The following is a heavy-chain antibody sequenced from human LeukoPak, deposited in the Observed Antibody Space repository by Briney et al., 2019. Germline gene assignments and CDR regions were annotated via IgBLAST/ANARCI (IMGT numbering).Heavy chain of an antibody. CDR2: IYSGGST. Sequence: GGSLRLSCAASGFTFSSNYMSWVRQAPGKGLEWVSVIYSGGSTYYADSVKGRFTISRDNSKNTLYLQMNSLRAEDTAVYYCARGPLYFAYPRFDAFDIWGQGTMVTVSS. J-gene: IGHJ3*02. CDR1: GFTFSSNY. V-gene: IGHV3-66*01. D-gene: IGHD3-9*01. CDR3: ARGPLYFAYPRFDAFDI.